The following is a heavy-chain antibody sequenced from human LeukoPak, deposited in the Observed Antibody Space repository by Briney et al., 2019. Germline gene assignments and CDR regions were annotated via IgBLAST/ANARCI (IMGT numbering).Heavy chain of an antibody. V-gene: IGHV1-2*02. J-gene: IGHJ4*02. CDR2: INPVTGGT. D-gene: IGHD3/OR15-3a*01. CDR3: ARANPIYVFWIGYF. CDR1: GYIFTHYY. Sequence: ASVKVSCKASGYIFTHYYVHWVRQAPGQGLEWMACINPVTGGTNYAQKFQDRVTVTRDTSTSTACIELSSLGSDETAVYFCARANPIYVFWIGYFWGPGTLVTVSS.